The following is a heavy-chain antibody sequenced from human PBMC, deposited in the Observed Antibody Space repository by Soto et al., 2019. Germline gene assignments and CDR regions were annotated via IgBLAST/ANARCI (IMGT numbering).Heavy chain of an antibody. D-gene: IGHD5-12*01. J-gene: IGHJ4*02. V-gene: IGHV3-48*02. CDR2: ISSSSSTI. Sequence: EVQLVESGGGLVQPGGSLRLSCAASGFTFSSYSMNWVRQAPGKGLEWVSYISSSSSTIYYADSVKGRFTISRDNAKNSLYLRMNSLRDEDTAVYYCARDEGYGFDYWGQGTLVTVSS. CDR3: ARDEGYGFDY. CDR1: GFTFSSYS.